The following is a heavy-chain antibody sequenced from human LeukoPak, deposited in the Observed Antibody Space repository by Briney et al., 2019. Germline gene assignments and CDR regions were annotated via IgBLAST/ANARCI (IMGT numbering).Heavy chain of an antibody. J-gene: IGHJ4*02. CDR3: ARDRLYGGVGATPGYFDY. CDR1: GYTLTSYY. V-gene: IGHV1-46*01. Sequence: GASVKVSCKASGYTLTSYYMHWVRQAPGQGLGWMGIINPSGGSTSYAQKFQGRVTMTRDTSTSTVYMELSSLRSEDTAVYYCARDRLYGGVGATPGYFDYWGQGTLVTVSS. CDR2: INPSGGST. D-gene: IGHD1-26*01.